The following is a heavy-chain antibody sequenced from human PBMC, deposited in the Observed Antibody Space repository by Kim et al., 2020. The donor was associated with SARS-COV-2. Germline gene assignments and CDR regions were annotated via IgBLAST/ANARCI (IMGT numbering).Heavy chain of an antibody. V-gene: IGHV3-21*01. Sequence: GGSLRLSCAASGFTFSSYSMNWVRQAPGKGLEWVSSISTTSDYIYYADSVKGRFTISRHNAKNSLYLQMYSLRAEDTAVYYCAREMATIGHGAFGIWAQG. CDR2: ISTTSDYI. CDR1: GFTFSSYS. CDR3: AREMATIGHGAFGI. J-gene: IGHJ3*02. D-gene: IGHD5-12*01.